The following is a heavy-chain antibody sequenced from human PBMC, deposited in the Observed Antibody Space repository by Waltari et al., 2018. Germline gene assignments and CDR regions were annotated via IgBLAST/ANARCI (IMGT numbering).Heavy chain of an antibody. Sequence: EVQLLESGGALVQPGGSLRLSCAASGFTISSNAMSWVRQAPGKVLEWFSVISISGGTIYYADSVKGRFTISRDDSKNTLYLQMNSLRAGDTAVYFCAKWDRVIVSEGGAFDIWGQGTMVTVSS. D-gene: IGHD3-22*01. J-gene: IGHJ3*02. CDR2: ISISGGTI. CDR3: AKWDRVIVSEGGAFDI. V-gene: IGHV3-23*01. CDR1: GFTISSNA.